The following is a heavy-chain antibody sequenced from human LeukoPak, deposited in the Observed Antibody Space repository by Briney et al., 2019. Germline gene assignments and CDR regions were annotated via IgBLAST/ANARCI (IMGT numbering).Heavy chain of an antibody. CDR1: GLTLSSYG. CDR3: AKRGVVIRVILVGFHKEAYYFDS. CDR2: ISDSGGRT. Sequence: GGSLRLSCAVSGLTLSSYGMSWVRQAPGKGLEWVAGISDSGGRTKYADSVKGRFTISRDNPKNTLYLQMNSLRGEDTAVYFCAKRGVVIRVILVGFHKEAYYFDSWGQGALVTVSS. V-gene: IGHV3-23*01. J-gene: IGHJ4*02. D-gene: IGHD3-10*01.